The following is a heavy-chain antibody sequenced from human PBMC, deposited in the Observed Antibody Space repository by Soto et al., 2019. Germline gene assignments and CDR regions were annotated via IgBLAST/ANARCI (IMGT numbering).Heavy chain of an antibody. CDR2: MYNTGST. V-gene: IGHV4-59*08. J-gene: IGHJ6*02. CDR3: ARQYIGYYGSGSYYTPYYYYYGMDV. CDR1: GGSISGYY. D-gene: IGHD3-10*01. Sequence: PSETLSLTCTVSGGSISGYYWSWIRQPPGKGLEWIGYMYNTGSTNYNPSLKSRVTISVDTSKNQFSLKLTSVTAADTAVYYCARQYIGYYGSGSYYTPYYYYYGMDVWGQGTTVTVSS.